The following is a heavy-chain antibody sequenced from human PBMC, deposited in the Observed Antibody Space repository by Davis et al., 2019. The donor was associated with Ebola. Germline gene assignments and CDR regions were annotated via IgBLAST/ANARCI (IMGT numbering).Heavy chain of an antibody. CDR1: GYSFTSYW. CDR2: IYPGDSET. Sequence: PGGSLRLSCKGSGYSFTSYWIGWVRQMPGKGLEWMGIIYPGDSETNYSPSFQGHLTISVDKSLGAAYLHLSGLKASDTAIYFCARSPGRSSGWYFDFWGPGTLVTVSS. CDR3: ARSPGRSSGWYFDF. D-gene: IGHD6-19*01. V-gene: IGHV5-51*01. J-gene: IGHJ4*02.